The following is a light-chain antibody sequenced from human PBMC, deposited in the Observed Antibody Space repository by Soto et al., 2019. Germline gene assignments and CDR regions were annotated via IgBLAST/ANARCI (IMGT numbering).Light chain of an antibody. CDR1: QSVSNNY. CDR2: GAS. V-gene: IGKV3-20*01. J-gene: IGKJ4*02. CDR3: QQYGSSGT. Sequence: EVVLTPSPVTLSLSPGETATLSSRASQSVSNNYLAWYQQQPGQAPRLIIYGASNRATGIPDRFSGSGSGTDFTLTISRLEPEDFAVYYCQQYGSSGTFGEGTKVDIK.